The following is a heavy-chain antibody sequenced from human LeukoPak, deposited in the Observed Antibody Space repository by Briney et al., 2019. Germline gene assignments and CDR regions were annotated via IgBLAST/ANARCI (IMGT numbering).Heavy chain of an antibody. J-gene: IGHJ6*02. CDR1: GGSFSGYY. Sequence: SETLSLTCAVYGGSFSGYYWSWIRQPPGKGLEWIGEINHSGSTNYNPSLKSRVTISVDTSKNQFSLKLSSVTAADTAVYHCARVSDPNSSGWTYYGMDVWGQGTTVTVSS. CDR2: INHSGST. V-gene: IGHV4-34*01. D-gene: IGHD6-19*01. CDR3: ARVSDPNSSGWTYYGMDV.